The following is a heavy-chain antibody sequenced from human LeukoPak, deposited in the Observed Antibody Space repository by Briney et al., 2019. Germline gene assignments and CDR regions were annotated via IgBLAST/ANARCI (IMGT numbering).Heavy chain of an antibody. CDR3: ARHSGSGSLSRPFDP. CDR1: GDSVTSGSFY. V-gene: IGHV4-39*01. D-gene: IGHD3-10*01. CDR2: VYYTGST. J-gene: IGHJ5*02. Sequence: SETLSLTCTVSGDSVTSGSFYWAWLRQPPGKGLEWIATVYYTGSTYYNPSLKSRVTISTDTSNNQFSLKLTSVVAPDTAVYYCARHSGSGSLSRPFDPWGQGTLVTVSS.